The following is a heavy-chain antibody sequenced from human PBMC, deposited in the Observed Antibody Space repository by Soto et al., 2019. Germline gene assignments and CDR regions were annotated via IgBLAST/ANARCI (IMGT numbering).Heavy chain of an antibody. V-gene: IGHV4-61*01. CDR3: ARDIRGYSRAFDY. CDR1: ADSVSSDYYC. J-gene: IGHJ4*02. D-gene: IGHD5-18*01. CDR2: ICSGGST. Sequence: SETLSLTCTVSADSVSSDYYCWTWIRQPPGKGLEWIGYICSGGSTNYNPSLKSRVTISLDTSRNQFSLKLTSVTAADTAVYYCARDIRGYSRAFDYWGQGTLVTVPS.